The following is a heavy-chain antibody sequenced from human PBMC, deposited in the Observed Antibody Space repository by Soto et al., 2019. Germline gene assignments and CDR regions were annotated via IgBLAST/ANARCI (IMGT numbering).Heavy chain of an antibody. D-gene: IGHD6-19*01. J-gene: IGHJ4*02. V-gene: IGHV2-5*02. CDR1: GFSLNSAAVG. CDR2: IYLDDDN. CDR3: AHGSGWSSDF. Sequence: QITLKESGPTLLKPTQTLTLTCSFSGFSLNSAAVGVNWIRQPPGKALEWLALIYLDDDNHYSPSLRSRLTITKDTSKNQVVLTMTNMDPVDTGTYYCAHGSGWSSDFWGQGALVTVSS.